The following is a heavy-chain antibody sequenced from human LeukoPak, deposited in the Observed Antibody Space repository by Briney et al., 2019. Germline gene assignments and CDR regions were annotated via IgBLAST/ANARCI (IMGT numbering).Heavy chain of an antibody. CDR1: GYTFTSYD. CDR2: MNPNSGNT. Sequence: ASVKVSCKASGYTFTSYDINWVRQATGQGLEWMGWMNPNSGNTGYAQKFQGRVTMTRDTSTSTVYMELSSLRSEDTAVYYCARGDSSGYPYYFDYWGQGTLVTVSS. J-gene: IGHJ4*02. D-gene: IGHD3-22*01. CDR3: ARGDSSGYPYYFDY. V-gene: IGHV1-8*01.